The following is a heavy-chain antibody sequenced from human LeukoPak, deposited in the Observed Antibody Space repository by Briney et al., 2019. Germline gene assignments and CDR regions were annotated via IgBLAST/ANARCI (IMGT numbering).Heavy chain of an antibody. CDR1: GFTFSSCA. Sequence: GGSLRLSCAASGFTFSSCAMSWVRQAPGKGLEWVSSIGGGTDTHYADSVKGRFTVSRDNSKNTLYLQLNSLRAEDSAVYYCAKDAIPGNSVWDYFAYWGQGTLVTVSS. CDR2: IGGGTDT. D-gene: IGHD1-7*01. CDR3: AKDAIPGNSVWDYFAY. V-gene: IGHV3-23*01. J-gene: IGHJ4*02.